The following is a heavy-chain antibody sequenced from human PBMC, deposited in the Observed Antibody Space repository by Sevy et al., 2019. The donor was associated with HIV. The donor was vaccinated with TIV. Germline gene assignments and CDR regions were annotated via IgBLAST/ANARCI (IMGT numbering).Heavy chain of an antibody. CDR3: VSLFLSYRSGWSYFDY. Sequence: GGSLRLSCAISGFTVNDKYIIWVRQAPGKGLEWVSVIFSSGSTYYADSAKGRFTISRDNPKNTVDLQINSVRAEDTAVYYCVSLFLSYRSGWSYFDYWGQGTLVTVSS. CDR2: IFSSGST. D-gene: IGHD6-19*01. V-gene: IGHV3-66*02. CDR1: GFTVNDKY. J-gene: IGHJ4*02.